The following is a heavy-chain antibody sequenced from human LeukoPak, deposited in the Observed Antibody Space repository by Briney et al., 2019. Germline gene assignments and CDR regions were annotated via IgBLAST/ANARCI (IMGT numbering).Heavy chain of an antibody. D-gene: IGHD6-6*01. CDR1: GFAFSYSE. V-gene: IGHV3-48*03. Sequence: WGSLRLSCVTSGFAFSYSEMTWVRQAPGKGLEWVSYISTTGSAIYYADSLKGRFTISRDNAKNSVYLQMNSLRAEDTGIYYCARVRMSIMDVWGQGTTVTVSS. CDR3: ARVRMSIMDV. J-gene: IGHJ6*02. CDR2: ISTTGSAI.